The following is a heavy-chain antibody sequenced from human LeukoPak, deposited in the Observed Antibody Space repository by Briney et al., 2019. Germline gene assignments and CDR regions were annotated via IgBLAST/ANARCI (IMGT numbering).Heavy chain of an antibody. CDR2: IRYDGSNK. V-gene: IGHV3-30*02. CDR1: GFTFSSYG. D-gene: IGHD2-15*01. J-gene: IGHJ4*02. CDR3: AIVGYCSGGSCYPFDY. Sequence: GSLRLSCAASGFTFSSYGMHWVRQAPGKGLEWVAFIRYDGSNKYYADSVKGRFTISRDNSKNTLYLQMNSLRAEDTAVYYCAIVGYCSGGSCYPFDYWGQGTLVTVSS.